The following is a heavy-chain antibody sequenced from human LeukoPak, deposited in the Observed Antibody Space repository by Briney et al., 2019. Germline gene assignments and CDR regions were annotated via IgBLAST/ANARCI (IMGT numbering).Heavy chain of an antibody. D-gene: IGHD2-2*01. Sequence: GESLKISCRGSGYSFTTCWIGWVRQVPGKGLEWMGIIYPGDSDTRYSPSFQGQVTMSADKSINTAYLQWSSLKASDTAMYYCARRQGCSSTSCPPDSWGQGTLVTVSS. V-gene: IGHV5-51*01. CDR1: GYSFTTCW. J-gene: IGHJ4*02. CDR3: ARRQGCSSTSCPPDS. CDR2: IYPGDSDT.